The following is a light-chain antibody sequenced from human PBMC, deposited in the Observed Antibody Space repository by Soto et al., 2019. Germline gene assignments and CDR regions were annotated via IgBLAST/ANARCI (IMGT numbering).Light chain of an antibody. CDR1: KSIGNN. Sequence: EIVVTQSPATLSVSPGERATLSCRASKSIGNNFAWYQQKPGQAPRLLIFATSTRATGVQARFSCSGSGTEFTLTIISLQSEDFAVYYCQQYGDCPLTFGGGVKVEIE. CDR2: ATS. J-gene: IGKJ4*01. CDR3: QQYGDCPLT. V-gene: IGKV3-15*01.